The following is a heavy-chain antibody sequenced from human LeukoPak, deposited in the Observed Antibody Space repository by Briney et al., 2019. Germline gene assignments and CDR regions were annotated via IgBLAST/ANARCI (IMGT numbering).Heavy chain of an antibody. CDR2: ISYDGSNK. D-gene: IGHD3-22*01. CDR3: ASTSMITMIVTPAGGDYFDY. Sequence: GGSLRLSCAASGFSFSIYWMSWVRQAPGKGLEWVAVISYDGSNKYYADSVKGRFTISRDNSKNTLYLQMNSLRAEDTAVYYCASTSMITMIVTPAGGDYFDYWGQGTLVTVSS. CDR1: GFSFSIYW. V-gene: IGHV3-30-3*01. J-gene: IGHJ4*02.